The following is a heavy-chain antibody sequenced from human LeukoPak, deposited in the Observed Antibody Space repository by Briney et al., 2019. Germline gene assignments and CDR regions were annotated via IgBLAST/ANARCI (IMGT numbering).Heavy chain of an antibody. D-gene: IGHD3-3*01. Sequence: GASVKVSCKASGYTFTSYGISWVRQAPGQGLEWMGWISAYNGNTNYAQKLQGRVTMTTDTSTSTAYMELRSLRSDDTAVYYCASGKNYDFWSSYPPFDYWGQGTLVTVSS. CDR1: GYTFTSYG. CDR3: ASGKNYDFWSSYPPFDY. V-gene: IGHV1-18*01. J-gene: IGHJ4*02. CDR2: ISAYNGNT.